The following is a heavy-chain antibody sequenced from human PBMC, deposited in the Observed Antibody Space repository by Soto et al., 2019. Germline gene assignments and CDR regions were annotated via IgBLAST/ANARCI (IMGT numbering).Heavy chain of an antibody. CDR3: ARVLSDAALVTGLFNYGLDF. J-gene: IGHJ6*01. D-gene: IGHD5-18*01. Sequence: SETRPLPWSVSGYTLRRCAYCVCSLLPPRKGLEWIGSIYHSGSTFYNPSLKSRVTISVDTSKNQFSLKLRSVTAADTAVYYCARVLSDAALVTGLFNYGLDFWGQGPSVT. CDR2: IYHSGST. CDR1: GYTLRRCAY. V-gene: IGHV4-38-2*02.